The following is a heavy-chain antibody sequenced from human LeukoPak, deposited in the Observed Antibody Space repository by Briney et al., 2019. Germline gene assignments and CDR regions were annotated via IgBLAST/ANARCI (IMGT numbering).Heavy chain of an antibody. Sequence: PGGSLRLSCLTSGFTFDDYSMSWVRQAPGKGLEWVANIKQDGGEKYYVDSVTGRFTISRDNAKNSLYLQMNSLRAEDTAVYYCVRRYMATSAEDFEYWGQGTLVTVSS. D-gene: IGHD5-24*01. CDR3: VRRYMATSAEDFEY. CDR1: GFTFDDYS. V-gene: IGHV3-7*01. J-gene: IGHJ4*02. CDR2: IKQDGGEK.